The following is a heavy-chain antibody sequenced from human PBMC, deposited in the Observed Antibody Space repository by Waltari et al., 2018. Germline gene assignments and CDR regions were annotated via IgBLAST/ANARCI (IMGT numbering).Heavy chain of an antibody. CDR3: AKDRASSSQFLFDL. Sequence: ELQLVESGGGLVQPGRSLRLSCVASGCPFADYARTWGRQAPGKGLEWVAGISWNSDDIVYADSVNGRFTISRDNAKSSLYLQMNTLRTEDMAFYYCAKDRASSSQFLFDLWGQGTLVTVSS. CDR2: ISWNSDDI. J-gene: IGHJ4*02. CDR1: GCPFADYA. D-gene: IGHD6-19*01. V-gene: IGHV3-9*03.